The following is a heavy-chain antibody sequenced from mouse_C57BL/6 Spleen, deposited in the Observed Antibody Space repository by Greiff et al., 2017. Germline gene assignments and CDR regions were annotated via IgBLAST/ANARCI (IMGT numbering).Heavy chain of an antibody. D-gene: IGHD6-1*01. J-gene: IGHJ4*01. CDR1: GYTFTSYG. Sequence: QVQLQQSGAELARPGASVKLSCKASGYTFTSYGISWVKQRTGQGLEWIGEIYPRSGNTSYNEKFKGKATLTAAKSSSTAYMELRSLTSEDSAVYFCARRPQNYAMDYWGQGTSVTVSS. CDR3: ARRPQNYAMDY. V-gene: IGHV1-81*01. CDR2: IYPRSGNT.